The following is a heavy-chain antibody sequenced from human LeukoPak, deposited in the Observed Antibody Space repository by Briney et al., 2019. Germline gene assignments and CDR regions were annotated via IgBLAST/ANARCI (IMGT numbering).Heavy chain of an antibody. D-gene: IGHD2-21*02. CDR1: GFTFSSYS. CDR3: ARDFMTATGRFYYYYYYMDV. V-gene: IGHV3-21*01. CDR2: ISSSSSYI. J-gene: IGHJ6*03. Sequence: GGSLRLSCAASGFTFSSYSMNWVRQAPGKGLEWVSSISSSSSYIYYADSVKGRFTISRDNAKNSLYLQMNSLRAEDTAVYYCARDFMTATGRFYYYYYYMDVWGKGTTVTVSS.